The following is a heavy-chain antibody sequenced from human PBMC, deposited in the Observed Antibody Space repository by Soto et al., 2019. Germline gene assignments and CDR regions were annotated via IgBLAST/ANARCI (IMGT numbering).Heavy chain of an antibody. V-gene: IGHV4-39*07. J-gene: IGHJ4*02. Sequence: SETLSLTCTVSGGSISSSNYYWGWIRQPPGKGLEWIGSIYYSGSTNYNPSLKSRVTISVDTSKNQFSLKLSSVTAADTAVYYCARDNGYSYGYTLDHWGQGTLVTVS. CDR3: ARDNGYSYGYTLDH. CDR1: GGSISSSNYY. CDR2: IYYSGST. D-gene: IGHD5-18*01.